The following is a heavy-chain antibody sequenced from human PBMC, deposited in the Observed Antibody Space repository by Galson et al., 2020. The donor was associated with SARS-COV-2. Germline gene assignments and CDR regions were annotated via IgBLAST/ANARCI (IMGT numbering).Heavy chain of an antibody. D-gene: IGHD6-19*01. V-gene: IGHV3-74*01. J-gene: IGHJ4*02. CDR1: GFTFSSSW. CDR3: ARVGTRSGWKYYFAY. CDR2: INSDGSST. Sequence: TGGSLRLSCAASGFTFSSSWMHWVRQAPGKGLVWVSRINSDGSSTSYADSVKGRFTISRDNAKNTLYLQMNSLRAEDTAVYYCARVGTRSGWKYYFAYWGQGTLVTVSS.